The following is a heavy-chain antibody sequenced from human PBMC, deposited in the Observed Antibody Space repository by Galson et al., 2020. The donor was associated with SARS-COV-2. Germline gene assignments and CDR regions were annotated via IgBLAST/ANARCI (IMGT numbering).Heavy chain of an antibody. CDR3: ASPVDTAMVIKNYGMDV. V-gene: IGHV1-69*02. J-gene: IGHJ6*02. D-gene: IGHD5-18*01. Sequence: SVKVSCKASGGTFSSYTISWVRQAPGQGLEWMGRIIPILGIANYAQKFQGRVTITADKSTSTAYMELSSLRSEDTAVYYCASPVDTAMVIKNYGMDVWGQGTTVTVSS. CDR2: IIPILGIA. CDR1: GGTFSSYT.